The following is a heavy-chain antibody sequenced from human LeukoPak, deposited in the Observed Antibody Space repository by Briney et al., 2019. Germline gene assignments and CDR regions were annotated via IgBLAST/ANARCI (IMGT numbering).Heavy chain of an antibody. CDR3: AREAKYYGSSSSYWYFDL. V-gene: IGHV3-7*01. CDR2: VKEDGSAE. J-gene: IGHJ2*01. D-gene: IGHD3-10*01. CDR1: GFTFTSYW. Sequence: GGSLRLSCEASGFTFTSYWISWVRQAPGKGLEWVGNVKEDGSAEYYMDSVKGRFSVSRDNAKKSLYLQMNSLRADDTAVYHCAREAKYYGSSSSYWYFDLWGRGTLVTVSS.